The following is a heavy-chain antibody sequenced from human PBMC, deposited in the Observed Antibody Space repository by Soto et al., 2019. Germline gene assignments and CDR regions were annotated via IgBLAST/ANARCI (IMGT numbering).Heavy chain of an antibody. J-gene: IGHJ4*02. D-gene: IGHD3-3*01. CDR2: INSDGSST. CDR3: ASSDFWSGYQFDY. V-gene: IGHV3-74*01. Sequence: GGSLRLSCAASGFTFSSYWMHWVRQAPGKGLVWVSRINSDGSSTSYADSVKGRFTISRDNAKNTLYLQMNSLRAEDTAVYYCASSDFWSGYQFDYWGQGTLVTVSS. CDR1: GFTFSSYW.